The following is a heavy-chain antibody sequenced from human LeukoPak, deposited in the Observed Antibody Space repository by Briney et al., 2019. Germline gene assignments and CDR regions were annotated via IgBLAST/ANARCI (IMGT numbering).Heavy chain of an antibody. CDR1: VYTFTSYY. D-gene: IGHD3-22*01. Sequence: GASVKVSCKASVYTFTSYYMHWVRQAPGQGLEWMGIINPSGGSTSYAQKFQGRVTMTRDTSTSTVYMELSSLRSEDTAVYYCARAPHYYDSSGYPGYWGQGTLVTVSS. V-gene: IGHV1-46*01. J-gene: IGHJ4*02. CDR2: INPSGGST. CDR3: ARAPHYYDSSGYPGY.